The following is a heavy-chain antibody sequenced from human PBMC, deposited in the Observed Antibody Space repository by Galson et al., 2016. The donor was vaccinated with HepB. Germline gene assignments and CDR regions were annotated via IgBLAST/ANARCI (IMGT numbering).Heavy chain of an antibody. CDR3: TRQGGDYVVNHLSYYAMDV. D-gene: IGHD4-17*01. J-gene: IGHJ6*02. CDR2: IRSKTNNYAT. Sequence: SLRLSCAASGFTFSGSVMHWVRQASGKGLEWIGHIRSKTNNYATAYAESVKGRFTISRDDSKNTAYLQMNSLKTEDTAVFYCTRQGGDYVVNHLSYYAMDVWGQGTTVTVSS. V-gene: IGHV3-73*01. CDR1: GFTFSGSV.